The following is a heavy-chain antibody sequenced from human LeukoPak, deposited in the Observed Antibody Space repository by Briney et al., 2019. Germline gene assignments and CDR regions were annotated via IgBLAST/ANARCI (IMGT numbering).Heavy chain of an antibody. V-gene: IGHV3-15*01. Sequence: PGGSLRLSCAASXFTFSNAWMSWVRQAPGKGLEWVGRIKSKTDGGTTDYAAPVKGRFTISRDDSKNTLYLQMNSLKTEDTAVYYCTTANYYDSSGYTYWGQGTLVTVSS. J-gene: IGHJ4*02. CDR2: IKSKTDGGTT. D-gene: IGHD3-22*01. CDR1: XFTFSNAW. CDR3: TTANYYDSSGYTY.